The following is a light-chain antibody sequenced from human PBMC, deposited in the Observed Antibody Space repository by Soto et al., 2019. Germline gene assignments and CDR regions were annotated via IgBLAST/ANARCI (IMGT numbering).Light chain of an antibody. J-gene: IGLJ2*01. Sequence: QSALTQPASVSGSPGQSITISCTGTSSDVGGYNYVSWYQQHPGKAPKLMIYEVSNRPSWVSNRFSGSKSGNTASLTISGLQAEDEADYYCSSYTSSSTHVVFGGGTKVTVL. CDR1: SSDVGGYNY. CDR3: SSYTSSSTHVV. V-gene: IGLV2-14*01. CDR2: EVS.